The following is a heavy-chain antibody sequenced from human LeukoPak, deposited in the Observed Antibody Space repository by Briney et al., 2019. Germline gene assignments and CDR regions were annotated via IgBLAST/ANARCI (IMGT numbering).Heavy chain of an antibody. CDR3: ARDEGSYGSGSYFSL. D-gene: IGHD3-10*01. CDR1: GFTFSSYS. CDR2: ISSSSSYI. Sequence: GGSLRPSCAASGFTFSSYSMNWVRQAPGKGLEWVSSISSSSSYIYYADSVKGRFTISRDNAKNSLYLQMNSLRAEDTALYYCARDEGSYGSGSYFSLWGQGTLVTVSS. V-gene: IGHV3-21*01. J-gene: IGHJ4*02.